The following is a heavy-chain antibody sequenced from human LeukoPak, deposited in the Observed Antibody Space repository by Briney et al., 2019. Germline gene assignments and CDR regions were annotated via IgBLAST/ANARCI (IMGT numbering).Heavy chain of an antibody. J-gene: IGHJ4*02. CDR3: AKLATSDTGETY. CDR1: GGTFSRYA. Sequence: ASVKVSCEASGGTFSRYAISWVRQAPGQGLEWMGGIIPIFGTANYAQNFQGRVTMTRDTSTSTVYMELRSLRSEDTAIYYCAKLATSDTGETYWGQGTLVTVSS. V-gene: IGHV1-69*05. CDR2: IIPIFGTA. D-gene: IGHD3-16*01.